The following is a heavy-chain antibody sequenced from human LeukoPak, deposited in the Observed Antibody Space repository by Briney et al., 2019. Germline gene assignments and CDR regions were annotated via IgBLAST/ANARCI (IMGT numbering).Heavy chain of an antibody. J-gene: IGHJ5*02. CDR3: ARDPYCSSTSCYGWFDP. CDR1: GFTFSSYA. V-gene: IGHV3-23*01. D-gene: IGHD2-2*01. Sequence: GGSLRLSCAASGFTFSSYAMSWVRQAPGKGLEWVSAISGSGGSTYYADSVKGRFTISRDNSKNTLYLQMNSLRAEDTAVYYCARDPYCSSTSCYGWFDPWGQGTLVTVSS. CDR2: ISGSGGST.